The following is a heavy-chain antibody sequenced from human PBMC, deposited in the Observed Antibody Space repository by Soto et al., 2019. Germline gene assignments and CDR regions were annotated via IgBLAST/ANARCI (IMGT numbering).Heavy chain of an antibody. J-gene: IGHJ4*02. Sequence: EVQVVESGGDLVQPGGSLRLSCVVSGFTFKNYWMSWVRQAPGKGLEWVANIEQDGSERDYVDSVKGRFTISRDNAKNSVFLQMDSLRVDETAVYYCARGTSATTLFLYWGQGTLVTVSS. CDR2: IEQDGSER. CDR3: ARGTSATTLFLY. CDR1: GFTFKNYW. D-gene: IGHD2-2*01. V-gene: IGHV3-7*01.